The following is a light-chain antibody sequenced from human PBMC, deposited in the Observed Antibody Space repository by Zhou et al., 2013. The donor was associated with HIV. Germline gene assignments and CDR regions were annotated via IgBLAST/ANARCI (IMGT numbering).Light chain of an antibody. J-gene: IGKJ2*01. CDR2: GTS. CDR3: QQYASSPYA. Sequence: VVLTQSPDTLPLSVGETATLSCRVSQSLDNTYLAWYQQRPGQSPRLLIYGTSTRATDIPGRFSGSGSGTEFTLTINKLEAEDCAIYFCQQYASSPYAFGQGTRIEIK. V-gene: IGKV3-20*01. CDR1: QSLDNTY.